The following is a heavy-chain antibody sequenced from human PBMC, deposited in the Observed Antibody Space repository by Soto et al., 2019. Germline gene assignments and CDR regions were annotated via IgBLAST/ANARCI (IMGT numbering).Heavy chain of an antibody. Sequence: PSETLSLTCTVSGGSSSSYDWSWIRQPPGKGLEWIGYIYYSGSTNYNPSLKSRVTISVDTSKNQFSLKLSSVTAADTAVYYCARESSSWYELDYWGQGTLVTVSS. CDR1: GGSSSSYD. D-gene: IGHD6-13*01. CDR2: IYYSGST. CDR3: ARESSSWYELDY. J-gene: IGHJ4*02. V-gene: IGHV4-59*01.